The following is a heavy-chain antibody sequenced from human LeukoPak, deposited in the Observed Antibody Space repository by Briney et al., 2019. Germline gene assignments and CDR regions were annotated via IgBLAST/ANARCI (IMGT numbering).Heavy chain of an antibody. J-gene: IGHJ4*02. CDR3: VKDRYSSSSAGDY. CDR2: ISSNGGST. D-gene: IGHD6-6*01. Sequence: GGSLRLSCSASGFTFSSYAMHWVRQAPRKGLEYVSAISSNGGSTYYADSVKDRFTISRDNSKNTLYLQMSSLRAEDTAVYYCVKDRYSSSSAGDYWGQGTLVTVSS. CDR1: GFTFSSYA. V-gene: IGHV3-64D*09.